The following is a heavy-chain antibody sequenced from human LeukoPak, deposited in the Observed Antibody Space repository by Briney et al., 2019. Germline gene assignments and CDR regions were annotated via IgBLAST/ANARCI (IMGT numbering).Heavy chain of an antibody. CDR3: ARGYNRGYDFWSGYYRIDY. CDR1: GYTFTAYY. V-gene: IGHV1-2*06. CDR2: INPNSGGT. D-gene: IGHD3-3*01. J-gene: IGHJ4*02. Sequence: RGASVKVSCKASGYTFTAYYMHWVRQAPGQGLEWMGRINPNSGGTDYAQKFQGRVTMTRDTSISTAYMELSRLRSDDTAVYYCARGYNRGYDFWSGYYRIDYWGQGTLVSVSS.